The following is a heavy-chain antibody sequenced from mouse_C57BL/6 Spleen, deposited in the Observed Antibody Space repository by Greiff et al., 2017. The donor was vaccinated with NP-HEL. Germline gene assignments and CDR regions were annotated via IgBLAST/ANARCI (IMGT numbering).Heavy chain of an antibody. J-gene: IGHJ4*01. D-gene: IGHD2-5*01. CDR2: IWGGGST. Sequence: VMLVESGPGLVAPSQSLSITCTVSGFSLTSYGVDWVRQPPGKGLEWLGVIWGGGSTNYTSALMSRLSISKDNSKSQVFLKMNSLQTDDTAMYYCAKRNSKGHYAMDYWGQGTSVTVSS. CDR3: AKRNSKGHYAMDY. CDR1: GFSLTSYG. V-gene: IGHV2-9*01.